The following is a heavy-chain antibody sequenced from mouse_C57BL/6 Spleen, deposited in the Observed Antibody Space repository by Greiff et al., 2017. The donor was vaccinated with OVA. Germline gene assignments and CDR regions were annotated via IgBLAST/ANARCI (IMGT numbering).Heavy chain of an antibody. Sequence: EVQLVESGGGLVKPGGSLKLSCAASGFTFSSYAMSWVRQTPEKRLEWVATISDGGSYTYYPDNVKGRFTISRDNAKNNLYLQMSHLKSEDTAMYYCARDLAMITRAMDYWGQGTSVTVSS. D-gene: IGHD2-4*01. CDR1: GFTFSSYA. CDR2: ISDGGSYT. V-gene: IGHV5-4*01. CDR3: ARDLAMITRAMDY. J-gene: IGHJ4*01.